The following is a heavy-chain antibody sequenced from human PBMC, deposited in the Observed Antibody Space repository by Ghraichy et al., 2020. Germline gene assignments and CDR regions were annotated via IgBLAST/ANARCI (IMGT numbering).Heavy chain of an antibody. J-gene: IGHJ5*02. V-gene: IGHV4-34*01. CDR1: GGSFSGYY. Sequence: SETLSLTCAVYGGSFSGYYWSWIRQPPGKGLEWIGEINHSGSTNYNPSLKSRVTISVDTSKNQFSLKLSSVTAADTAVYYCARAGRGLFDPWGQGTLVTVSS. CDR2: INHSGST. CDR3: ARAGRGLFDP. D-gene: IGHD3-10*01.